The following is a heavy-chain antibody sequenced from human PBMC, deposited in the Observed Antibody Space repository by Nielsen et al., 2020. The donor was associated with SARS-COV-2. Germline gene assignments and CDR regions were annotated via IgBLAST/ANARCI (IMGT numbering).Heavy chain of an antibody. CDR1: GFTFPDYS. Sequence: GGSLRLSCAASGFTFPDYSIHWVRQGPGKGLVWVSCIKTDGTKTGYADSVKGRFTISRDNAKNTVYLEMNSLKAEDTAVYYCARLRDDGYYFDTGPYDYWGQGSPVTVSS. CDR2: IKTDGTKT. V-gene: IGHV3-74*01. J-gene: IGHJ4*02. D-gene: IGHD2/OR15-2a*01. CDR3: ARLRDDGYYFDTGPYDY.